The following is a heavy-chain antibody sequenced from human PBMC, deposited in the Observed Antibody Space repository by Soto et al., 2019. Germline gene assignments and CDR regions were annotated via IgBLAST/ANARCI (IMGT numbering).Heavy chain of an antibody. V-gene: IGHV4-30-2*01. Sequence: QLQLQESGSGLVKPSQTLSLTCAVSGGSISSGGYSWSWIRQPPGKGLEWIGYIYHSVSTYYNPSLKTLVTISVDTSKNQFSLNLSSGTASDTAVYFCARASRYDYVWGSYQARQPCDYWCQGTLVTVSS. J-gene: IGHJ4*02. CDR3: ARASRYDYVWGSYQARQPCDY. CDR2: IYHSVST. D-gene: IGHD3-16*02. CDR1: GGSISSGGYS.